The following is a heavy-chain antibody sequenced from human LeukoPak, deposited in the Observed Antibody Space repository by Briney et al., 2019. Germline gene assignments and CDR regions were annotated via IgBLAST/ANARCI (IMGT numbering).Heavy chain of an antibody. CDR2: INSDGSST. CDR1: GFTFSSYW. D-gene: IGHD2-15*01. J-gene: IGHJ5*02. CDR3: ARDRGAYCSGGSCYSRNWFNP. V-gene: IGHV3-74*01. Sequence: PGGSLRLSCAASGFTFSSYWMHWGRQAPGKGLVWVSRINSDGSSTSYADSVKGRFTISRDNAKNTLYLQMNSLRAEDTAVYYCARDRGAYCSGGSCYSRNWFNPWGQGTLVTVSS.